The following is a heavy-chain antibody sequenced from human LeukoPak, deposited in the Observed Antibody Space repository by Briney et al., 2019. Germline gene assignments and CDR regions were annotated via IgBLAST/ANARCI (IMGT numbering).Heavy chain of an antibody. J-gene: IGHJ4*02. CDR3: AREAYSSGWYKDY. CDR1: GFTVSSNY. Sequence: PGGSLRLSCAASGFTVSSNYMSWVRQARGKGLEWVSVIYSDGSTYYADSVKGRFTISRDNSKNTLYLQMNTLRAEDTAVYYCAREAYSSGWYKDYWGQGTLVTVSS. D-gene: IGHD6-19*01. CDR2: IYSDGST. V-gene: IGHV3-53*01.